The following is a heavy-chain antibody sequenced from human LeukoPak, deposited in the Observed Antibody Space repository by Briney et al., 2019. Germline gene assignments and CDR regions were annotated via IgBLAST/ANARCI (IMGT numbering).Heavy chain of an antibody. CDR3: AKDRYYYDSSGYWTFDY. J-gene: IGHJ4*02. CDR1: GFTFSSYS. CDR2: ISTSSSYI. D-gene: IGHD3-22*01. V-gene: IGHV3-21*04. Sequence: GGSLRLSCAASGFTFSSYSMNWVRQAPGKGLEWVSSISTSSSYIYYADSVKGRFTISRDNAKNSLYLQMNSLRAEDTAVYYCAKDRYYYDSSGYWTFDYWGQGTLVTVSS.